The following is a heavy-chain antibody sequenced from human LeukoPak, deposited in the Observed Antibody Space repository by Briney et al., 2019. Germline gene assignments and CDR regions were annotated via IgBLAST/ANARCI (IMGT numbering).Heavy chain of an antibody. CDR3: ARRYCSSTSFYDYFDY. V-gene: IGHV1-2*02. J-gene: IGHJ4*02. CDR2: INPNNGGT. D-gene: IGHD2-2*01. CDR1: GYTFTGYY. Sequence: AASVKVSCKASGYTFTGYYIHCVRQAPGQGLEWMGWINPNNGGTSDAQKFQGRVTMTRDTSISTAYMELSRLRSDDTAVYYCARRYCSSTSFYDYFDYWGQGTLVTVSS.